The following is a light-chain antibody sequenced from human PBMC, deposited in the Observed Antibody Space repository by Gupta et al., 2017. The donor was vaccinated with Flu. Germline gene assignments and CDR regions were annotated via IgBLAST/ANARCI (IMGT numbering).Light chain of an antibody. CDR2: TDD. CDR3: AAWDDSLNALV. V-gene: IGLV1-44*01. Sequence: SVLTQPPLASGTPGQRVTISCSGSASNIGSNTVNWYQHLPGTAPKLLMYTDDQRPSGVPDRFSGSKSGTSGSLAITGLQSEDEADYYCAAWDDSLNALVFGGGTKLTVL. CDR1: ASNIGSNT. J-gene: IGLJ3*02.